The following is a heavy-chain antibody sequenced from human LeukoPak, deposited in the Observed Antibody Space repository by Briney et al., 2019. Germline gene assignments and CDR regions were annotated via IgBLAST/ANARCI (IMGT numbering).Heavy chain of an antibody. CDR1: GGTFSSYA. CDR2: IIPIFGTA. V-gene: IGHV1-69*13. Sequence: SVKLSCKASGGTFSSYAISLVRQAPAQGLEWKGGIIPIFGTANYAQKFQGRVTLTADESTSTAYMELSSLRSEDTAVYYCARDSGAAHGMDVWGKGTTVTVSS. CDR3: ARDSGAAHGMDV. D-gene: IGHD3-10*01. J-gene: IGHJ6*04.